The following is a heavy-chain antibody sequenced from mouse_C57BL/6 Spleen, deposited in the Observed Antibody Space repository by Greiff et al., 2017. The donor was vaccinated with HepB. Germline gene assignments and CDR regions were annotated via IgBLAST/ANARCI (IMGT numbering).Heavy chain of an antibody. Sequence: VQLQQSGAELVRPGASVTLSCKASGYTFTDYEMHWVKQTPVHGLEWIGALDPETGGTAYNQKFKGKAILTADKSSSTAYMELRSLTSEDSAVYYCTRNYYGSSYGYFDVWGTGTTVTVSS. D-gene: IGHD1-1*01. CDR1: GYTFTDYE. J-gene: IGHJ1*03. CDR3: TRNYYGSSYGYFDV. V-gene: IGHV1-15*01. CDR2: LDPETGGT.